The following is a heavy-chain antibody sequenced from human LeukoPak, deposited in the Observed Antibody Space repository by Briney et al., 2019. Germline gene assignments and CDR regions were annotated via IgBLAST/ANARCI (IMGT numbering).Heavy chain of an antibody. CDR1: GYTFTGYY. Sequence: ASVKVSCKASGYTFTGYYMHWVRQAPGQGVEWMGWINPNSGGTNYAQKFQGRVTMTRDTSISTAYMELSRLRSDDTAVYYCARGTGERETYFDYWGQGTLVTVSS. D-gene: IGHD1-1*01. CDR3: ARGTGERETYFDY. J-gene: IGHJ4*02. CDR2: INPNSGGT. V-gene: IGHV1-2*02.